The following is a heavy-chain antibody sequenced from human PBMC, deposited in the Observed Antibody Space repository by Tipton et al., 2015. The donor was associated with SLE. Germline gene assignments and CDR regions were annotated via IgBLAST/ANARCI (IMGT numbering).Heavy chain of an antibody. CDR3: AKADCDRGCYIVDH. CDR1: GFTFSSYS. D-gene: IGHD6-19*01. CDR2: INSEGVDF. J-gene: IGHJ4*01. Sequence: SLRLSCAASGFTFSSYSMHWVRQAPGKGLEWVSGINSEGVDFGYADAVKGRFTVFRDNTKNSVYLQMNGLRLDDTALYFCAKADCDRGCYIVDHWGSGALVGVSS. V-gene: IGHV3-9*01.